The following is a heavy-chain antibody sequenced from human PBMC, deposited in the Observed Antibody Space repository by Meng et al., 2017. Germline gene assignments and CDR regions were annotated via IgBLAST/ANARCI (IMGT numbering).Heavy chain of an antibody. J-gene: IGHJ4*02. D-gene: IGHD6-19*01. Sequence: LKISCAASGFTFSSYAMHWVRQAPGKGLEWVAVISYDGSNKYYADSVKGRFTISRDNSKNTLYVQMNSLRAEDTAVYYCARESGYSSGWNYFDYWGQGTLVTVSS. CDR1: GFTFSSYA. V-gene: IGHV3-30*01. CDR3: ARESGYSSGWNYFDY. CDR2: ISYDGSNK.